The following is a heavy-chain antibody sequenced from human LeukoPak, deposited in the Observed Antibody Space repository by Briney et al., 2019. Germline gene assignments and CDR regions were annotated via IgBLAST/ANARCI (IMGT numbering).Heavy chain of an antibody. CDR1: GFTFSSYS. D-gene: IGHD3-22*01. CDR2: ISSSSSYI. CDR3: ARATPSPFLVKGSGWDAFDI. J-gene: IGHJ3*02. Sequence: PGGSLRLSCAASGFTFSSYSMNWVRQAPGKGLEWVSSISSSSSYIYYADSVKGRFTISRDNAKNSLYLQMNSLRAEDTAVYYCARATPSPFLVKGSGWDAFDIWGQGTMVTVSS. V-gene: IGHV3-21*01.